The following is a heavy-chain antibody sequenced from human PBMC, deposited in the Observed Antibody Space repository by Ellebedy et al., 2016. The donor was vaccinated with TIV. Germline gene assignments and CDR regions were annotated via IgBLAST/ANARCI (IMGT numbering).Heavy chain of an antibody. CDR2: ISGSGGST. CDR3: AKDPRPCSSTSCYYWYFQH. J-gene: IGHJ1*01. CDR1: GFTFSSYA. V-gene: IGHV3-23*01. D-gene: IGHD2-2*01. Sequence: GGSLRLSXAASGFTFSSYAMSWVRQAPGKGLEWVSAISGSGGSTYYADSVKGRFTISRDNSKNTLYLQMNSLRAEDTAVYYCAKDPRPCSSTSCYYWYFQHWGQGTLVTVSS.